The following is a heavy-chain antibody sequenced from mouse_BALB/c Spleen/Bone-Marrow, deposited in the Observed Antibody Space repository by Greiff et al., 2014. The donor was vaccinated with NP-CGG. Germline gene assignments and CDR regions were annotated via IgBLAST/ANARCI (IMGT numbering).Heavy chain of an antibody. Sequence: VQLQQSGPELVKPGASVRLSCKASGYTFTSYYIHWVKQRPGQGLEWIGWIYPGNVNTKYNEKFKVKATLTADKSSSTAYMQLSSLNSADYAVYCGARHKWAMDYWGQGTSVTVSS. CDR3: ARHKWAMDY. CDR2: IYPGNVNT. D-gene: IGHD1-3*01. V-gene: IGHV1S56*01. J-gene: IGHJ4*01. CDR1: GYTFTSYY.